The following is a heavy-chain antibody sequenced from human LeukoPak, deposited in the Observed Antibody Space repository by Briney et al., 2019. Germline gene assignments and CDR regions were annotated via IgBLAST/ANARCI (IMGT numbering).Heavy chain of an antibody. CDR3: ARVGIAAAGFYNWFDP. CDR1: GYTFTSYG. D-gene: IGHD6-13*01. J-gene: IGHJ5*02. V-gene: IGHV1-18*01. Sequence: ASVKVSCKASGYTFTSYGISWVRQAPGQGLEWMGWISAYNGNTNYAQKFQGRVTITADESTSTAYIELSSLRSEDTAVYYCARVGIAAAGFYNWFDPWGQGTLGTVSS. CDR2: ISAYNGNT.